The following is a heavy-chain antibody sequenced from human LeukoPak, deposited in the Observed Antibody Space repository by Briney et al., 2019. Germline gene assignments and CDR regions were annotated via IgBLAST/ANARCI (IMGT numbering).Heavy chain of an antibody. CDR2: ISPSGSTI. Sequence: GGSLRLSCAASGFTFSSYEMNWVRQAPGKGLEWVSYISPSGSTIYYADSVKGRFTISRDNSKNTLYLQMDSLRAEDTAVYYCAKDQGDPSFDYWGQGTLVSVSS. CDR3: AKDQGDPSFDY. J-gene: IGHJ4*02. CDR1: GFTFSSYE. D-gene: IGHD2-21*02. V-gene: IGHV3-48*03.